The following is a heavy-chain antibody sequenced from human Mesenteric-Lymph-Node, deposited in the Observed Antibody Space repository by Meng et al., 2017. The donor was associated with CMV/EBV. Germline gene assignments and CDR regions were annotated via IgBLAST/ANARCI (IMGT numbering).Heavy chain of an antibody. CDR3: ARHIPGITAAASDY. CDR2: IFPYNGDT. CDR1: GYTFTSFG. J-gene: IGHJ4*02. Sequence: ASVKVSCKASGYTFTSFGVSWLRQAPGQGLEWVGWIFPYNGDTNNAQKFQGRVPMTTDTSTTTAYMELRSLRSDDTAMYYCARHIPGITAAASDYWGQGTLVTVSS. D-gene: IGHD6-25*01. V-gene: IGHV1-18*04.